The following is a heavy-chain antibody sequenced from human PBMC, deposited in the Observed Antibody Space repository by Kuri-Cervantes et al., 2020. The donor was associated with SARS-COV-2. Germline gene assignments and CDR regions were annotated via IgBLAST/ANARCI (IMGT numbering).Heavy chain of an antibody. D-gene: IGHD5-18*01. J-gene: IGHJ5*02. CDR2: IIPIFGTA. V-gene: IGHV1-69*13. Sequence: SVKVSCKAFGYTFNIYDINWVRQAPGQGLEWMGGIIPIFGTANYAQKFQGRVTITADESTSTAYMELSSLRSEDTAVYYCARGIQLWLSTSSRFDPWGQGTLVTVSS. CDR1: GYTFNIYD. CDR3: ARGIQLWLSTSSRFDP.